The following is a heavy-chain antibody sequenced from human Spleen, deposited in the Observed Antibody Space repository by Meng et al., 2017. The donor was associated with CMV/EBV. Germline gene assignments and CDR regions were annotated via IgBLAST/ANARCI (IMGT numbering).Heavy chain of an antibody. D-gene: IGHD6-6*01. CDR1: GGSISSSSYY. J-gene: IGHJ4*02. Sequence: GSLRLSCTVSGGSISSSSYYWGWIRQPPGKGLEWIGSIYYSGSTYYNPSLKSRVTISVDTSKNQFSLKLRSVTAADTAVYYCARPRYTTSSPFDYWGQGTLVTVSS. CDR2: IYYSGST. CDR3: ARPRYTTSSPFDY. V-gene: IGHV4-39*07.